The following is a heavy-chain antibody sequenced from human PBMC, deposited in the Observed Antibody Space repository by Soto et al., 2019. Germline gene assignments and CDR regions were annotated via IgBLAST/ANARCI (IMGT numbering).Heavy chain of an antibody. CDR2: IYWNDNK. CDR3: ALMTMVAHYSMDV. J-gene: IGHJ6*02. Sequence: QITLKESGPTLVNPKQTLTLTCALSGFSVNTSGVGVGWIRQPPWKALEWLAVIYWNDNKRYSPSLKSRLTITKDTSKKQVVLTRVNMDPVDTATYYCALMTMVAHYSMDVWGQGTTVTVSS. V-gene: IGHV2-5*01. D-gene: IGHD4-17*01. CDR1: GFSVNTSGVG.